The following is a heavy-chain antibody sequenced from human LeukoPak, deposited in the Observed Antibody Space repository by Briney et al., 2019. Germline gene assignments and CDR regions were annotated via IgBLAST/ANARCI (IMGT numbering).Heavy chain of an antibody. V-gene: IGHV3-74*01. CDR3: ARDTGSGYYYYMDV. J-gene: IGHJ6*03. Sequence: GGSLRLSCAASGFPFSSYWMHWVRQAPGKGLVWVSRINSDGSSTSYADSVKGRFTISRDNAKNTLYLQMNSLRAEDTAVYYCARDTGSGYYYYMDVWGKGTTVTVSS. D-gene: IGHD3-10*01. CDR1: GFPFSSYW. CDR2: INSDGSST.